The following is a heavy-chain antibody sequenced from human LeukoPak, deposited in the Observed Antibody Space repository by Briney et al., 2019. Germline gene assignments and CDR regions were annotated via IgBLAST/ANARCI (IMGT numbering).Heavy chain of an antibody. Sequence: PSETLSLTCTVSGGSISSSSYYWGWIRQPPGKGLEWIGSIYYSGSTYYNPSLKSRVTISVDTSKNQFSLKLRSETAADTAVYYCASPKGWAAMVLSREYYFDYWGQGTLVTVSS. CDR1: GGSISSSSYY. V-gene: IGHV4-39*07. CDR2: IYYSGST. CDR3: ASPKGWAAMVLSREYYFDY. J-gene: IGHJ4*02. D-gene: IGHD5-18*01.